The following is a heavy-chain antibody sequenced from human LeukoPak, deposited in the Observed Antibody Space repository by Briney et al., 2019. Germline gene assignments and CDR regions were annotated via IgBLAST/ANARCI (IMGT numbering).Heavy chain of an antibody. D-gene: IGHD6-6*01. Sequence: PGGSLRLSCAASGFTFSSYVMTWVRQAPGKGLEWVSTISGGAITTYYTDSLKGRFTISRDNSKNTLYLQMNSLRAEDTAVYYCAKDAYVSSWEQLVSYYYYGMDVWGQGTTVTVSS. CDR3: AKDAYVSSWEQLVSYYYYGMDV. V-gene: IGHV3-23*01. CDR2: ISGGAITT. CDR1: GFTFSSYV. J-gene: IGHJ6*02.